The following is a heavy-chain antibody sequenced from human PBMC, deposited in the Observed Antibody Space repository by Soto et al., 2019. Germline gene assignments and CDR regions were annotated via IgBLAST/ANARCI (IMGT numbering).Heavy chain of an antibody. D-gene: IGHD6-13*01. CDR3: ARFVAAAGPFDY. V-gene: IGHV4-34*01. CDR2: INHSGST. Sequence: PSETLSLTCAVYGGSFSGYYWSWIRQPPGKGLEWIGEINHSGSTNYNPSLKSRVTISVDTSKSQFSLKLSSVTAADTAVYYCARFVAAAGPFDYWGQGTLVTVSS. CDR1: GGSFSGYY. J-gene: IGHJ4*02.